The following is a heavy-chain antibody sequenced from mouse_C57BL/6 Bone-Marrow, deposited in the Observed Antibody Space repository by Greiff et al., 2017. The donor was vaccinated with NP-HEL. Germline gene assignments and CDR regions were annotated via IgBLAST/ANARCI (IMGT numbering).Heavy chain of an antibody. CDR2: ISSGGSYT. CDR3: ARQGCTTGGFAY. CDR1: GFTFSSYG. Sequence: EVKLVESGGDLVKPGGSLKLSCAASGFTFSSYGMSWVRQTPDKRLEWVATISSGGSYTYYLDSVKGRFTISRDNAKNTLYLQMSSLKSEDTAMYYCARQGCTTGGFAYWGQGTLVTVSA. V-gene: IGHV5-6*01. D-gene: IGHD2-14*01. J-gene: IGHJ3*01.